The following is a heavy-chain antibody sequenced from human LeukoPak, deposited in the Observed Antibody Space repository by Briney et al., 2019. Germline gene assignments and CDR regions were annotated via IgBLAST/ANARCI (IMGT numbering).Heavy chain of an antibody. D-gene: IGHD3-22*01. V-gene: IGHV4-4*07. CDR2: IYTSGST. CDR3: ARDLRITMKGDAFDI. Sequence: PSETLSLTCTVSGGSISSYYWSWIRQPAGKGLEWIGRIYTSGSTNYNPSLKSRVTMSVDTSKNQFSLKLSSVTAADTAVYYCARDLRITMKGDAFDIWGQGTMVTVSS. J-gene: IGHJ3*02. CDR1: GGSISSYY.